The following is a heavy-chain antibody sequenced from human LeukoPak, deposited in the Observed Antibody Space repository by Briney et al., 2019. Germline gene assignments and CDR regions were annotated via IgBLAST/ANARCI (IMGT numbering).Heavy chain of an antibody. CDR3: ASPLNYHDSSGYPYYFDY. D-gene: IGHD3-22*01. V-gene: IGHV3-23*01. Sequence: GGSLRLSCVASGFTFGNYGMNWVRQAPGKGLEFVSSISGSDGSTHYADSMKGRFTISRDISKNTLYLQMNSLRAEDTAVYYCASPLNYHDSSGYPYYFDYWGQGTLVTVSS. CDR1: GFTFGNYG. J-gene: IGHJ4*02. CDR2: ISGSDGST.